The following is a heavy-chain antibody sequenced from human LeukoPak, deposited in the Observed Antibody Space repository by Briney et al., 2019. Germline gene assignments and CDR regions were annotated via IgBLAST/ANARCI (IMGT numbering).Heavy chain of an antibody. CDR2: INHSGST. Sequence: SETLSLTCAVYGVSFSGYYWSWIRQPPGKGLEWLGEINHSGSTNYNPSLKSRVTISVDTSKNQFSLKLSSVTAADTAVYYCARGRSSSWYDRRPFDYWGQGTLVTVSS. D-gene: IGHD6-13*01. CDR1: GVSFSGYY. CDR3: ARGRSSSWYDRRPFDY. J-gene: IGHJ4*02. V-gene: IGHV4-34*01.